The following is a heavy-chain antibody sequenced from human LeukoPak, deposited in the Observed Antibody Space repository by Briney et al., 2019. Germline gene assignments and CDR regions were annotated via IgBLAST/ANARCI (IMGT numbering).Heavy chain of an antibody. J-gene: IGHJ4*02. D-gene: IGHD3-10*01. Sequence: SQTLSLTCTVSGGSISSGGYYWSWICQHPGKGLEWIGYIYYSGSTYYNPSLKSRVTISVDTSKNQFSLKLSSVTAADTAVYYCARGLDYYFDYWGQGTLVTVSS. V-gene: IGHV4-31*03. CDR1: GGSISSGGYY. CDR2: IYYSGST. CDR3: ARGLDYYFDY.